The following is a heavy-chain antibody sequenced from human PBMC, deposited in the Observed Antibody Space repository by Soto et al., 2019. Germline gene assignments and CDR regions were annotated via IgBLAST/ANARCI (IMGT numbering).Heavy chain of an antibody. CDR3: ANSNKNGGWFNRFDC. V-gene: IGHV3-23*01. D-gene: IGHD6-19*01. J-gene: IGHJ4*02. CDR2: LSGSGTST. CDR1: GFSFVNYA. Sequence: GGSLRLSCAASGFSFVNYAMNWVRQAPGKGMEWVSGLSGSGTSTYYADSAKGRFTISRDNSRDTLFPQMNSLTADETAVYYCANSNKNGGWFNRFDCCGQGALVTVYS.